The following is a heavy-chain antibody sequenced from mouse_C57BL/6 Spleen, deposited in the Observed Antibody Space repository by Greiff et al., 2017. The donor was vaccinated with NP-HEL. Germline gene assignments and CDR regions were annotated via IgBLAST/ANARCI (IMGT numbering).Heavy chain of an antibody. J-gene: IGHJ4*01. CDR2: IWSDGST. V-gene: IGHV2-6-1*01. CDR1: GFSLTSYG. CDR3: ARHHYYGSSYDAMDY. Sequence: VKLVESGPGLVAPSQSLSITCTVSGFSLTSYGVHWVRQPPGKGLEWLVVIWSDGSTTYNSALKSRLSISKDNSKSQVFLKMNSLQTDDTAMYYCARHHYYGSSYDAMDYWGQGTSVTVSS. D-gene: IGHD1-1*01.